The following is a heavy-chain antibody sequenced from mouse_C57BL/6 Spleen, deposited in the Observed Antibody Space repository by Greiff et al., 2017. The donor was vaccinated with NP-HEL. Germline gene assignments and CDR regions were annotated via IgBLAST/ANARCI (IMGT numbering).Heavy chain of an antibody. Sequence: VQLQQSGAELVKPGASVKISCKASGYAFSSYWMNWVKQRPGKGLEWIGQIYPGDGDTNYNGKFKGKATLTADKSSSTAYMQLSSLTSEDSAVYFCARLLLQYAMDYWGQGTSVTVSS. CDR1: GYAFSSYW. D-gene: IGHD1-1*01. V-gene: IGHV1-80*01. CDR3: ARLLLQYAMDY. J-gene: IGHJ4*01. CDR2: IYPGDGDT.